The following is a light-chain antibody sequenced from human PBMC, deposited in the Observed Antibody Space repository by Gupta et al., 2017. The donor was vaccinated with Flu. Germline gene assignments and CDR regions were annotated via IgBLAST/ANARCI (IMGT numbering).Light chain of an antibody. CDR1: DIGTFDL. V-gene: IGLV2-23*02. Sequence: DIGTFDLVSWYRQLPGKAPKLLVYEVNERHPGVSDRFSGSKSGNTASLTISGLQTDDEADYYCSSYAGSRTFAVFGGGTKLTVL. CDR3: SSYAGSRTFAV. CDR2: EVN. J-gene: IGLJ2*01.